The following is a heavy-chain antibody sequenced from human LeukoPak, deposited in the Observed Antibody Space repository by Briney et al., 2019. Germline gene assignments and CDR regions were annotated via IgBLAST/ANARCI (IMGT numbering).Heavy chain of an antibody. CDR2: ISYDGSNK. CDR3: ASTTGRYCSSTSCQRWLWLADAFDY. D-gene: IGHD2-2*01. J-gene: IGHJ4*02. V-gene: IGHV3-30*04. CDR1: GFTFSSYA. Sequence: PGRSLRLSCAASGFTFSSYAMHWVRQAPGKGLEWVAVISYDGSNKYYADSVKGRFTISRDNAKNSLYLQMNSLRAEDTAVYYCASTTGRYCSSTSCQRWLWLADAFDYWGQGTLVTVSS.